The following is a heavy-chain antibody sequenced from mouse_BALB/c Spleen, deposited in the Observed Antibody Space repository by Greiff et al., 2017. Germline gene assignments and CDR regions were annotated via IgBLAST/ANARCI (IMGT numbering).Heavy chain of an antibody. J-gene: IGHJ4*01. CDR2: ISYSGST. Sequence: EVKLMESGPGLVKPSQSLSLTCTVTGYSITSDYAWNWIRQFPGNKLEWMGYISYSGSTSYNPSLKSRISITRDTSKNQFFLQLNSVTTEDTATYYCAREDYDMGYAMDYWGQGTSVTVSS. CDR3: AREDYDMGYAMDY. V-gene: IGHV3-2*02. CDR1: GYSITSDYA. D-gene: IGHD2-4*01.